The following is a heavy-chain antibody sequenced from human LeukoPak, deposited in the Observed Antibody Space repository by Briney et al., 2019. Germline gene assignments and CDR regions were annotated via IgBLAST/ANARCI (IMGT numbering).Heavy chain of an antibody. CDR2: IIPIFGTA. CDR3: AVGRYYDSSGYSGGMDV. D-gene: IGHD3-22*01. V-gene: IGHV1-69*13. Sequence: ASVKVSFKASGGTFISYAISWVRQAPGQGLEWMGGIIPIFGTANYAQKFQGRVTITADESTSTAYMELSSLRSEDTAVYYCAVGRYYDSSGYSGGMDVWGQGTTVTVSS. J-gene: IGHJ6*02. CDR1: GGTFISYA.